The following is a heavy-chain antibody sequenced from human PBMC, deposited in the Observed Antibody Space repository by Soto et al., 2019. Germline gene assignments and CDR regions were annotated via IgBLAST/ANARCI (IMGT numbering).Heavy chain of an antibody. CDR2: ISGSGGST. Sequence: PGGSLRLSCAASGFTFSSYAMSWVRQAPGKGLEWVSAISGSGGSTYYADSVKGRFTISRDNSKNALYLQMNSLRAEDTAVYYCAKGSGFGSGYFDYWGQGTLVTVSS. V-gene: IGHV3-23*01. CDR1: GFTFSSYA. D-gene: IGHD3-22*01. CDR3: AKGSGFGSGYFDY. J-gene: IGHJ4*02.